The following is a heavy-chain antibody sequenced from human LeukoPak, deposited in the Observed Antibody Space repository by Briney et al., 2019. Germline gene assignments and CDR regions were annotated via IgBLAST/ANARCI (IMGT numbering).Heavy chain of an antibody. CDR2: ISGSGGDI. V-gene: IGHV3-11*01. CDR1: GFTFSNYY. J-gene: IGHJ4*02. Sequence: PGGSLRLSCAASGFTFSNYYMSWIRQTPGKGLDWLSYISGSGGDIHYADSVKGRFTISRDNAKNSLYLQMNSLRAEDTAMYYCARDIRAVGITLYFDYWGQGILVTVTS. CDR3: ARDIRAVGITLYFDY. D-gene: IGHD3-22*01.